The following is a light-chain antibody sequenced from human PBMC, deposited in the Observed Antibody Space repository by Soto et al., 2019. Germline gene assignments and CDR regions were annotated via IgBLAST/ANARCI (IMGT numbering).Light chain of an antibody. Sequence: QSVLTQPASVSGSPGQSITISCTGTSSDVGGYNSVSWYQQHPGKAPQLMIYDVSYRPSGISSRFSGSKSGNTASLTISGLQAEDEADYYCSSYANINTRVFGGGTKVTVL. CDR1: SSDVGGYNS. J-gene: IGLJ2*01. V-gene: IGLV2-14*01. CDR3: SSYANINTRV. CDR2: DVS.